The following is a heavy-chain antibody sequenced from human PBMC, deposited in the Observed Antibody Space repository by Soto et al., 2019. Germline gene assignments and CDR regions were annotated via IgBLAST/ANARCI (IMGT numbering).Heavy chain of an antibody. D-gene: IGHD4-17*01. CDR1: GGSISSGDYY. J-gene: IGHJ4*02. CDR3: ARSDYVIGWFDY. CDR2: IYYSGST. Sequence: SSETLSLTCTVSGGSISSGDYYWSWIRQPPGKGLEWIGYIYYSGSTYYNPSLKSRVTISVDTSKNQFSLKLSSVTAADTAVYYCARSDYVIGWFDYWGQGTLVTVSS. V-gene: IGHV4-30-4*01.